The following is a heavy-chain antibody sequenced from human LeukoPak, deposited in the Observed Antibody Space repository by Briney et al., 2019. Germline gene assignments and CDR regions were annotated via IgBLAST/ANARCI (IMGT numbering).Heavy chain of an antibody. V-gene: IGHV4-59*01. CDR2: IYYSGST. J-gene: IGHJ5*02. D-gene: IGHD3-10*01. Sequence: SETLSLTCTVSGGSISSYYWSWIRQPPGKGLEWIGYIYYSGSTNYNPSLKSRVTISVDTSKNQFSLKLSSVTAADTAVYYCARTSWFGESPSYQNWFDPWGQGTLVTVSS. CDR3: ARTSWFGESPSYQNWFDP. CDR1: GGSISSYY.